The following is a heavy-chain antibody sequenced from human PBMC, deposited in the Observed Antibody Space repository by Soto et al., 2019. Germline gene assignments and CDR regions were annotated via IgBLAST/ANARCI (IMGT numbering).Heavy chain of an antibody. J-gene: IGHJ5*02. CDR1: GYSFTSYW. CDR2: IYPGDSDT. Sequence: PGESLKISCKGSGYSFTSYWIGWVRQMAWKGLEWMGIIYPGDSDTRYSPSFQGQVTISADKSISTAYLQWSSLKASGTAMYYCARAYYYDSSGARWFDPWGQGTLVTVSS. D-gene: IGHD3-22*01. V-gene: IGHV5-51*01. CDR3: ARAYYYDSSGARWFDP.